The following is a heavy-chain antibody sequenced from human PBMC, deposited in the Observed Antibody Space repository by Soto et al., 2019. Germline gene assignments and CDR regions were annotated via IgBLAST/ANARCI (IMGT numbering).Heavy chain of an antibody. Sequence: GGSLRLSCAASGFTFSSYAMSWVRQAPGKGLEWVSAISGSGGSTYYADSVKGRFTISRDNSTNTLYLQMNSLRAEDTAVYYCATSGAEAGPGWFDPWGQGTLVTVSS. CDR3: ATSGAEAGPGWFDP. CDR2: ISGSGGST. V-gene: IGHV3-23*01. D-gene: IGHD6-19*01. J-gene: IGHJ5*02. CDR1: GFTFSSYA.